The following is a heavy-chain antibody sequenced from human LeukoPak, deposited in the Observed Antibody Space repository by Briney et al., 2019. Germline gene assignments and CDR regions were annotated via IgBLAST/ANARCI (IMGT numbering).Heavy chain of an antibody. CDR1: GYTLTELS. J-gene: IGHJ4*02. CDR2: INSDGSST. V-gene: IGHV3-74*01. CDR3: ARAGYSRYFDY. Sequence: SCKVSGYTLTELSMHWVRQAPGKGLVWVSRINSDGSSTSYADSVKGRFTISRDNAKNTLYLQMNSLRAEDTAVYYCARAGYSRYFDYWGQGTLVTVSS. D-gene: IGHD6-13*01.